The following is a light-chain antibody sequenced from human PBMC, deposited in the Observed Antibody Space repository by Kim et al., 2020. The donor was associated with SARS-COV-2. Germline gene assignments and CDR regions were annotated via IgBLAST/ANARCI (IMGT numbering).Light chain of an antibody. CDR3: NSRDSSGNHLV. CDR1: SLRSYY. V-gene: IGLV3-19*01. CDR2: GKN. J-gene: IGLJ3*02. Sequence: SSELTQDPAVSVALAQTVRITCQGDSLRSYYASWYQQKPGQAPVLVIYGKNNRPSGIPDRFSGSSSGNTASLTITGAQAEDEADYYSNSRDSSGNHLVFG.